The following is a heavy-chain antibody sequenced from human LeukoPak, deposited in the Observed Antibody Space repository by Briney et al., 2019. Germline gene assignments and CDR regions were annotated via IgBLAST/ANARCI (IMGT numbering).Heavy chain of an antibody. D-gene: IGHD2-15*01. V-gene: IGHV1-2*02. J-gene: IGHJ4*02. CDR1: GYTFTGYY. CDR2: INPNSGGT. CDR3: AKGSSPVLAAPYFDY. Sequence: ASVKVSCKASGYTFTGYYMHWVRQAPGQGLEWMGWINPNSGGTNYAQKFQGRVTMTRDTSISTAYMELSRLRSDDTAVYYCAKGSSPVLAAPYFDYWGQGTLVTVSS.